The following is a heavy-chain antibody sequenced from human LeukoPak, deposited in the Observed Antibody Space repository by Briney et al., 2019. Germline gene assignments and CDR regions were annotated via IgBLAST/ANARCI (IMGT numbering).Heavy chain of an antibody. CDR1: GGTISTYY. Sequence: SETVSLTCTVSGGTISTYYWNLIRQPAGKGLEWIGRIYASGSTNYNPSLKSRVTMSLDTSKNPFSLRLTSVTAADTAVYYCAREYSSSSGKNAFDVWGQGTMVTVSS. CDR2: IYASGST. CDR3: AREYSSSSGKNAFDV. J-gene: IGHJ3*01. D-gene: IGHD6-6*01. V-gene: IGHV4-4*07.